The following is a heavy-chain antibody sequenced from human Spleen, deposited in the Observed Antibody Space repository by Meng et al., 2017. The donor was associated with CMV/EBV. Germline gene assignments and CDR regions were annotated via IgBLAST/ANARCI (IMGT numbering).Heavy chain of an antibody. CDR2: YDPEEGET. CDR1: GYTLSKLF. Sequence: ASVKVSCKVSGYTLSKLFMYWVRQAPGKGIEWMGGYDPEEGETIYAQKFQGRVTMTEDTSTDTAYMELRTLRSEDTAVYYCATLSGAVINYYKYYGIDVWRQGTTVTVSS. J-gene: IGHJ6*02. CDR3: ATLSGAVINYYKYYGIDV. D-gene: IGHD3-16*01. V-gene: IGHV1-24*01.